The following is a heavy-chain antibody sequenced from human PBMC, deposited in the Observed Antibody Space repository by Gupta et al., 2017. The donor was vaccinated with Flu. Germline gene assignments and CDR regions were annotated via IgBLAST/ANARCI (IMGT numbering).Heavy chain of an antibody. CDR2: ISSSSSTI. CDR1: GFTFSSYS. J-gene: IGHJ3*02. CDR3: ARDCGSGYYDDAFDI. D-gene: IGHD3-22*01. V-gene: IGHV3-48*02. Sequence: EVQLVESGGGLVQPGGSLRLSCAASGFTFSSYSMNWVRQAPGKGLEWVSYISSSSSTIYYADSVKGRFTISRDNAKNSLYLQMNSLRDEDTAVYYCARDCGSGYYDDAFDIWGQGTMVTVSS.